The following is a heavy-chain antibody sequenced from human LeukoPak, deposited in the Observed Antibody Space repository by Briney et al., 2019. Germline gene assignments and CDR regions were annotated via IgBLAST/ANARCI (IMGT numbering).Heavy chain of an antibody. CDR1: GFTFSSYA. D-gene: IGHD2-2*03. V-gene: IGHV3-30-3*01. J-gene: IGHJ6*02. CDR3: ARDFGYCSSTSCYPHDYGMDV. CDR2: ISYDGSNK. Sequence: GGSLRLSCAASGFTFSSYAMHWVRQAPGKGLEWVAVISYDGSNKYYADSVKGRFTISRDNSKNTLYLQMNSLRAEDTAVYYCARDFGYCSSTSCYPHDYGMDVWGQGTTVTVSS.